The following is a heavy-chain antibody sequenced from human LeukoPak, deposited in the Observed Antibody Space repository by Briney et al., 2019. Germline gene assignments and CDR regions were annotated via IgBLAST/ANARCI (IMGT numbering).Heavy chain of an antibody. D-gene: IGHD6-19*01. CDR3: ARLAVPHILYYYYMDV. CDR2: MNPNSGNT. CDR1: GYTFTSYD. J-gene: IGHJ6*03. Sequence: GASVKVSCKASGYTFTSYDINWVRQATGQGLEWMGWMNPNSGNTGYAQKLQGRVTMTTDTSTSTAYMELRSLRSDDTAVYYCARLAVPHILYYYYMDVWGKGTTVTVSS. V-gene: IGHV1-8*01.